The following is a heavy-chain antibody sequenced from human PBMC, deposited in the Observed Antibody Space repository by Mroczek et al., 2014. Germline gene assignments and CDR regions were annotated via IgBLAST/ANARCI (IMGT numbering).Heavy chain of an antibody. CDR1: GGTFSSYA. CDR2: IIPIFGTA. Sequence: VQLQQSGAEVKKPGSSVKVSCKASGGTFSSYAISWVRQAPGQGLEWMGGIIPIFGTANYAQKFQGRVTITADESTSTAYMELSSLRSEDTAVYYCARDTRLLEWLGADAFDIWGQGTMVTVSS. D-gene: IGHD3-3*01. J-gene: IGHJ3*02. V-gene: IGHV1-69*01. CDR3: ARDTRLLEWLGADAFDI.